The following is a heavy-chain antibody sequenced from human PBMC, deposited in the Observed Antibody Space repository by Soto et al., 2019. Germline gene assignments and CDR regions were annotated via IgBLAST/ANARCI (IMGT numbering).Heavy chain of an antibody. J-gene: IGHJ4*02. CDR3: AKDGNWLDVYFDV. V-gene: IGHV3-23*01. CDR1: GIEFSNYA. CDR2: SSASGRRR. D-gene: IGHD6-19*01. Sequence: WSLRLSCVASGIEFSNYAMSWVRQAPGKGLEWVSISSASGRRRYHADSVKGRFTISRDNSKNTLYLPMTNLRAEDTAVYYCAKDGNWLDVYFDVWGQGTPVTVSS.